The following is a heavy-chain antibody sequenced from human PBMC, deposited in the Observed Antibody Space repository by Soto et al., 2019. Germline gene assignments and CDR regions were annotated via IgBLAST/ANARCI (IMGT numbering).Heavy chain of an antibody. V-gene: IGHV1-69*01. Sequence: QVQLVQSGAEVKKPGSSVKVSCKASGGTFSSYAISWVRQAPGQGLEWMGGIIPIFGTANYAQEFQGRVTITADESTSTAYMELSSLRSEDTAVDYCEGKDIVVVPTAIRHQPRTREDYYYYYGMDVWGQGTTVTVSS. D-gene: IGHD2-2*02. CDR2: IIPIFGTA. CDR1: GGTFSSYA. CDR3: EGKDIVVVPTAIRHQPRTREDYYYYYGMDV. J-gene: IGHJ6*02.